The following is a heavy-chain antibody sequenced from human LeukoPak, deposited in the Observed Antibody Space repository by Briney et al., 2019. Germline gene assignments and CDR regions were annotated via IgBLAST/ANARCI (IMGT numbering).Heavy chain of an antibody. V-gene: IGHV4-34*01. CDR2: INHSGST. CDR3: ARRSGYTDY. D-gene: IGHD5-18*01. CDR1: GGSISGYY. J-gene: IGHJ4*02. Sequence: SETLSLTCTVSGGSISGYYWSWIRQPPGKGLEWIGEINHSGSTNYNPSLKSRVTISVDTSKNQFSLKLSSVTAADTAVYYCARRSGYTDYWGQGTLVTVSS.